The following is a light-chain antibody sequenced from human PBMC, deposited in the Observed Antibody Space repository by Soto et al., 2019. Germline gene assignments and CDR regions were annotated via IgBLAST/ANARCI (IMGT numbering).Light chain of an antibody. CDR2: EVS. J-gene: IGLJ1*01. CDR1: SSDAGGYNY. CDR3: SSYTSSRAYV. V-gene: IGLV2-14*01. Sequence: QFVLTQPASVSGSPGQSITISCTGTSSDAGGYNYVSWYQQQSGKAPKLMIHEVSNRPSGVFNRFSGSKSGNTASLTISGLQAEDEADYYCSSYTSSRAYVFGIGTKVTVL.